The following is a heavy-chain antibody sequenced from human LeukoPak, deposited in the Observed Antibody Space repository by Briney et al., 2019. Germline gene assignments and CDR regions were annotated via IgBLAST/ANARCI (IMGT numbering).Heavy chain of an antibody. CDR1: GFTFSSYG. CDR2: ISYDGSNK. J-gene: IGHJ4*02. CDR3: ASREEDTHSGWYN. D-gene: IGHD6-19*01. Sequence: GGSLRLSCAASGFTFSSYGMHWVRQAPGKGLEWVAVISYDGSNKYYADSVKGRFTISRDNSKNTLYLQMNSLRAEDTAVYYCASREEDTHSGWYNWGQGTLVTVSS. V-gene: IGHV3-30*03.